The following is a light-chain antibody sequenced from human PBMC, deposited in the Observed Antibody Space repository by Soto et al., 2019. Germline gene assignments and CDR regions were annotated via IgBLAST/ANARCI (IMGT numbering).Light chain of an antibody. Sequence: DIQMTQSPTSLSASVGDRVTITCRASQGIRNFVAWYQQKPGKAPKLLIYAASTLQSGVPSRFSGSGSGTDFTLTINSLQPEDVATYSCQKYSSVPVFGGGTKVEIK. V-gene: IGKV1-27*01. J-gene: IGKJ4*01. CDR3: QKYSSVPV. CDR1: QGIRNF. CDR2: AAS.